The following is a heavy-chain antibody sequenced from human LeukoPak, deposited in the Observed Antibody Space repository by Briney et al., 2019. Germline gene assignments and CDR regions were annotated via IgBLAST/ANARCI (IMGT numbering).Heavy chain of an antibody. Sequence: GGSLRLSCAASGFTFSSYSMNWVRQAPGKGLEWVSAISGSGGSTYYADSVKGRFTISRDNSKNTLYLQMNSLRAEDTAVYYCAKAYYYGSGSYPHNFDYWGQGTLVTVSS. V-gene: IGHV3-23*01. CDR3: AKAYYYGSGSYPHNFDY. J-gene: IGHJ4*02. CDR1: GFTFSSYS. CDR2: ISGSGGST. D-gene: IGHD3-10*01.